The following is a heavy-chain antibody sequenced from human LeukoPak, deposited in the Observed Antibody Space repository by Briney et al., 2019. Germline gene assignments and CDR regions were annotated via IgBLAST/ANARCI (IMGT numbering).Heavy chain of an antibody. D-gene: IGHD3-10*01. CDR2: ITNDGNTK. CDR3: ARADYSGWGYYGMDV. CDR1: GFTFRNYA. J-gene: IGHJ6*02. V-gene: IGHV3-30-3*01. Sequence: GGSLRLSCVASGFTFRNYAMHWVRQGPVKGLEGVAIITNDGNTKWDADSVKGRFSISRDNSKNMLFLQMNSPRIEDTAVYYCARADYSGWGYYGMDVWGQGTTVTVSS.